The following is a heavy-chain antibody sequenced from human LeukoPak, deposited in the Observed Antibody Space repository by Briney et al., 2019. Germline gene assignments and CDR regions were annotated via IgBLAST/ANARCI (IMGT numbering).Heavy chain of an antibody. V-gene: IGHV4-59*01. Sequence: SETLSFTCTGSGVSISTYYWSWIRPAPGKGLEWIGYIYYTGSTNYNPSLKSRVTISVDTSKNQFSLKLSSVTAADTAVYYCARDRGDGYDYFWDYWGQGTLVTVSS. J-gene: IGHJ4*02. CDR1: GVSISTYY. CDR3: ARDRGDGYDYFWDY. CDR2: IYYTGST. D-gene: IGHD5-12*01.